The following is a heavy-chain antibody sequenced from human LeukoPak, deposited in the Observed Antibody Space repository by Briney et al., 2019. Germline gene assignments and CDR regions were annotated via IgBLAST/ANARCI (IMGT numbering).Heavy chain of an antibody. D-gene: IGHD5-18*01. CDR1: GYTFTGYY. CDR3: ARGRYSYGSHFDY. CDR2: INPNSGGT. V-gene: IGHV1-2*02. J-gene: IGHJ4*02. Sequence: ASVKVSCKASGYTFTGYYMHWVRQAPGQGLEWMGWINPNSGGTNYAQKFQGRVTMTRDTSISTVYMELSRLRSDDTAVYYCARGRYSYGSHFDYWGQGTLVTVSS.